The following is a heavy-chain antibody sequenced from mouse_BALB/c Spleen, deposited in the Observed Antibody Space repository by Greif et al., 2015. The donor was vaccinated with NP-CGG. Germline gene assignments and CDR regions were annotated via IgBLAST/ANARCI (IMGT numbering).Heavy chain of an antibody. D-gene: IGHD1-2*01. Sequence: VQLQHSGAELGRPGDSGKISCKRSGYTFTDYAMHWVNQSHAKSLEWIGVISTYYGDASYNQKFKGKATMTVDKSSSTAYMELARLTSEDSAIYYCARNSLLRSYFDYWGQGTTHTVAS. J-gene: IGHJ2*01. CDR1: GYTFTDYA. CDR2: ISTYYGDA. V-gene: IGHV1S137*01. CDR3: ARNSLLRSYFDY.